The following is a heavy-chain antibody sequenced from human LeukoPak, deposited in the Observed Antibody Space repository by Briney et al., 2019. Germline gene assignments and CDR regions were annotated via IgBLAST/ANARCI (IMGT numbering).Heavy chain of an antibody. V-gene: IGHV1-3*01. J-gene: IGHJ5*02. CDR1: GYTFTSYA. CDR3: ARMYYDFWSGYVHWFDP. Sequence: GASVKVSCKASGYTFTSYAMHWVRQAPRQRLEWMGWINAGNGNTKYSQKFQGRVTITRDTSASTAYMELSSLRSEDTAVYYCARMYYDFWSGYVHWFDPWGQGTLVTVSS. CDR2: INAGNGNT. D-gene: IGHD3-3*01.